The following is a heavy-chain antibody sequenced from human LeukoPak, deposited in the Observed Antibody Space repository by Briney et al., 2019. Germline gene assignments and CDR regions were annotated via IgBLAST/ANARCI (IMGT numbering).Heavy chain of an antibody. CDR2: TYYRSKWYN. J-gene: IGHJ3*02. D-gene: IGHD6-13*01. Sequence: SQTLSLTCAISGDTVSNNSAAWNWIRQSPSRGLEWLGRTYYRSKWYNDYAVSVKSRITIKPDTSKNHFSLQLNSVTPEDTAVYYCARKYSSSWYDALDIWGQGTMVTVSS. CDR1: GDTVSNNSAA. V-gene: IGHV6-1*01. CDR3: ARKYSSSWYDALDI.